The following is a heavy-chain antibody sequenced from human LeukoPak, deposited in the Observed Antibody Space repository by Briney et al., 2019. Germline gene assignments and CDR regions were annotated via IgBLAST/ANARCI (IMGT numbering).Heavy chain of an antibody. J-gene: IGHJ4*02. V-gene: IGHV3-21*01. CDR3: ARSEIAARLGGGFDY. CDR1: GFSFSNYG. CDR2: ISSSSSYI. Sequence: GGSLRLSCAASGFSFSNYGMNWVRQAPGKGLEWVSSISSSSSYIYYADSVKGRFTISRDNAKNSLYLQMNSLRAEDTAVYYCARSEIAARLGGGFDYWGQGTLVTVSS. D-gene: IGHD6-6*01.